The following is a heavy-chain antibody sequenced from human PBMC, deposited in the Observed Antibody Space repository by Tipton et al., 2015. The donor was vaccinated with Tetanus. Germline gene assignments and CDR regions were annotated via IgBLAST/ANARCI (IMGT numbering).Heavy chain of an antibody. CDR2: INPDGRRT. D-gene: IGHD1-1*01. V-gene: IGHV3-74*02. CDR1: GFTSESHY. Sequence: QLVQSGGGVVQPGGSLRLSCAASGFTSESHYMHWVRQTPGKGLVWISRINPDGRRTNYADSVKGRFTISRDHAKNTVYLQMNSLRAEDTAVYFCARRSLTNYGLDVWGQGTPVTVSS. J-gene: IGHJ6*02. CDR3: ARRSLTNYGLDV.